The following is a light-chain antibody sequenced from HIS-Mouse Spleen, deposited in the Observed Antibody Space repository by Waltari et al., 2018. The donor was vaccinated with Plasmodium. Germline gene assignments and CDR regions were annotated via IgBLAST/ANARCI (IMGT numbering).Light chain of an antibody. J-gene: IGLJ1*01. Sequence: QSALTQPRSVSGSPGQSVTISCPGTRSDLGGSNFVSWYQKHPGKAPKLMCYDVSKRPSGVPDRFSGSKSGNTASLTISGLQAEDEADYYCCSYAGSYTYVFGTGTKVTVL. CDR3: CSYAGSYTYV. CDR2: DVS. CDR1: RSDLGGSNF. V-gene: IGLV2-11*01.